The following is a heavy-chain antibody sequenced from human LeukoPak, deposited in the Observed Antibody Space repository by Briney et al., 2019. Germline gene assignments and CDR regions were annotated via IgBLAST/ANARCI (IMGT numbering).Heavy chain of an antibody. CDR2: IRYDGSNT. J-gene: IGHJ6*03. CDR1: TFTFSDYA. Sequence: GGSLRLSCEASTFTFSDYAMHWVRQAPGKGLEWVAFIRYDGSNTYYADYAKGRFTISRDNSKNTLYLQMNSLRAEDTAVFYCAKDGVLLAPGIYWYMDVWGRGTTVTVSS. D-gene: IGHD2-8*02. V-gene: IGHV3-30*02. CDR3: AKDGVLLAPGIYWYMDV.